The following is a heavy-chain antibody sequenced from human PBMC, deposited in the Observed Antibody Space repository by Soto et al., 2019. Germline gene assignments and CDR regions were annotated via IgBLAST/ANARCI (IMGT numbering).Heavy chain of an antibody. D-gene: IGHD1-7*01. V-gene: IGHV4-34*01. Sequence: QVQLQQWGAGLLKPSETLSLTCAVYGGSFSGYYLTWIRQRPGTGLGWIGEINHSGSTNYNPSLKSRVTISVDTSKNQFSLKLTSVTAADTAVYYCARDKTTGLFDYWGQGTLVTVSS. CDR3: ARDKTTGLFDY. J-gene: IGHJ4*02. CDR2: INHSGST. CDR1: GGSFSGYY.